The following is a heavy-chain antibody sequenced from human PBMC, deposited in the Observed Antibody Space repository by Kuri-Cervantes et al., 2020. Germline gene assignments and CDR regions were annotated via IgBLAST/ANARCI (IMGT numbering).Heavy chain of an antibody. CDR2: ISYDGSNE. CDR1: GFTLSSYW. Sequence: SCAASGFTLSSYWMSGVRQAPGKGMEGVAVISYDGSNEYYADAVTGRFTISRDNAKNSLYLQMNSLRAEDTAVYYCARDEVAVYFWCQGTLVTVSS. CDR3: ARDEVAVYF. D-gene: IGHD6-19*01. J-gene: IGHJ4*02. V-gene: IGHV3-30*03.